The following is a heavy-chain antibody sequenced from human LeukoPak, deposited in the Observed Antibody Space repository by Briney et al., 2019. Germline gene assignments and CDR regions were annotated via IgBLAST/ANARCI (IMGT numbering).Heavy chain of an antibody. CDR3: AKDGGVLWSGDLPTDAFDI. V-gene: IGHV3-30*18. CDR1: GFTFSSYG. Sequence: PGRSLRLSCAASGFTFSSYGMHWVRQAPGKGLEWVAVISYDGSNKYYADSVKGRFTISRDNSKNTLYLQMNSLRAEDTAVYYCAKDGGVLWSGDLPTDAFDIWGQGTMVTVSS. D-gene: IGHD3-10*01. J-gene: IGHJ3*02. CDR2: ISYDGSNK.